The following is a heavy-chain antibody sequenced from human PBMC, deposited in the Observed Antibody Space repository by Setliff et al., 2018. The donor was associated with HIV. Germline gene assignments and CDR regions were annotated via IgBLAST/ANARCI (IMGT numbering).Heavy chain of an antibody. D-gene: IGHD1-26*01. Sequence: SETLSLTCTVSGGSLSTSSFYWGWIRQPPGKGLQWIGSIYFSGSTYYNPSLKSRVTISVDTSKNQFSLKLSSVTAADTAVYYCARRSGWELQYFDYWGQGTLVTVSS. CDR2: IYFSGST. CDR3: ARRSGWELQYFDY. V-gene: IGHV4-39*01. J-gene: IGHJ4*02. CDR1: GGSLSTSSFY.